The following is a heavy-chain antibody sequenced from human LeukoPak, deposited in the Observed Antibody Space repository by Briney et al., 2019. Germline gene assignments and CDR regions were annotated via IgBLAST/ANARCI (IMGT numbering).Heavy chain of an antibody. CDR2: IKQDGGEK. V-gene: IGHV3-7*01. CDR3: AREGSSSSYYYMDV. D-gene: IGHD6-13*01. J-gene: IGHJ6*03. Sequence: GGALRLSCAASGFTFSSYWMSWVRQAPGKGLEWVANIKQDGGEKYYVDSVKGRFTISRDNAKNSLYLQMNSLRAEDTPVYYCAREGSSSSYYYMDVWGKGTTVTVSS. CDR1: GFTFSSYW.